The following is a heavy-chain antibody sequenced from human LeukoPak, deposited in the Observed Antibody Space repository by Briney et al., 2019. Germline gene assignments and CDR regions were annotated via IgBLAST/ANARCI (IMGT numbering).Heavy chain of an antibody. D-gene: IGHD3-22*01. CDR2: IYYSGST. V-gene: IGHV4-59*01. CDR3: ARVVPYDSSGYYYGSYFQH. CDR1: GGSHSSYY. J-gene: IGHJ1*01. Sequence: PSETLSLTCTVSGGSHSSYYWSWLRQPPGKGLEWIGYIYYSGSTNYNPSLKSRVTISVDTSKNQFSLKLSSVTAADTAVYYCARVVPYDSSGYYYGSYFQHWGQGTLVTVSS.